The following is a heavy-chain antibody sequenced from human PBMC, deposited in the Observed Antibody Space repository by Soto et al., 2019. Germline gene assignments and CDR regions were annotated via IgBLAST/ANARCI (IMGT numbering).Heavy chain of an antibody. CDR1: GFTFSSYW. J-gene: IGHJ6*02. CDR2: INSDGSST. Sequence: GGSLRLSCAASGFTFSSYWMHWVRKAPGKGLVWVSRINSDGSSTSYADSVKGRFTISRDNAKNTLYLQMNSLRAEDTAVYYCARVLGYYDSSGYPYYYYGMDVWGQGTTVTVSS. V-gene: IGHV3-74*01. D-gene: IGHD3-22*01. CDR3: ARVLGYYDSSGYPYYYYGMDV.